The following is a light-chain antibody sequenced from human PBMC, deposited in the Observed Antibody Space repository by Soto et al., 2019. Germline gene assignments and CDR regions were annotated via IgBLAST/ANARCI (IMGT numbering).Light chain of an antibody. J-gene: IGLJ2*01. Sequence: QSVLTQPPSVSGAPGQRVTISCTGSSSNIGAGYDVHWYQQLPGAAPKLLMYANSNRPSGVPDRFSGSKSGTSASLAITGLQAEDEADYSCQSYDSSLSGSVFGGGTKLTVL. V-gene: IGLV1-40*01. CDR3: QSYDSSLSGSV. CDR2: ANS. CDR1: SSNIGAGYD.